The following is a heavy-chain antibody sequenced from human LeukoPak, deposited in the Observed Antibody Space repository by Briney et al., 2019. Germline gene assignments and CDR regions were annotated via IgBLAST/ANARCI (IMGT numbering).Heavy chain of an antibody. CDR3: AKDDRGNEAPFDY. V-gene: IGHV3-30*18. J-gene: IGHJ4*02. CDR1: GFTFSNYD. CDR2: ISYDGTNK. Sequence: GGSLRLSCAASGFTFSNYDMHWVRQAPGKGLEWVAVISYDGTNKYYADSVKGRFTTSRDNSKNTLHLQMNSLRAEDTAVYYCAKDDRGNEAPFDYWGQGTLVTVSS.